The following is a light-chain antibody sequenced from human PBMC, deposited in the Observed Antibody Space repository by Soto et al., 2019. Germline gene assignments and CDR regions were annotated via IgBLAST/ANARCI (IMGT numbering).Light chain of an antibody. CDR1: QDISDY. Sequence: DIQLTQSPSVLSASVGDRVTITCRASQDISDYLACYQQRPGKAPKLLIYAASTLQSGVPSRFSGSGSGTEFTLTISSLQPEDFATYSCQQLNSYPLTFGGGTKVEIK. CDR3: QQLNSYPLT. CDR2: AAS. V-gene: IGKV1-9*01. J-gene: IGKJ4*01.